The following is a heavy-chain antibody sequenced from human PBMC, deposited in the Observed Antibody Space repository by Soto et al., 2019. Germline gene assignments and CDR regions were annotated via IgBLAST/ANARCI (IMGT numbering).Heavy chain of an antibody. CDR2: IYYSGST. J-gene: IGHJ6*02. CDR1: GGSISSYY. V-gene: IGHV4-59*01. Sequence: SETLCLTCTVSGGSISSYYWSWIRQPPGKGLEWIGYIYYSGSTNYNPSLKSRVTISVDTSKNQFSLKLSSVTAADTAVYYCARGPALATVVTPRKPPSYYYGMDVWGQGTTVTVSS. CDR3: ARGPALATVVTPRKPPSYYYGMDV. D-gene: IGHD4-17*01.